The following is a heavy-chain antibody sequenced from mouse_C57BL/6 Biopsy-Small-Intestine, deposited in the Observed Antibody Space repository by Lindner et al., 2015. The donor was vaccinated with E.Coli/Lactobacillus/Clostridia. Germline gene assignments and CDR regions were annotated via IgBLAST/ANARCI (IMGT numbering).Heavy chain of an antibody. CDR1: GYTFTSYY. CDR3: VRQKSGQFYFDS. V-gene: IGHV1-66*01. J-gene: IGHJ4*01. Sequence: SVKVSCKPSGYTFTSYYIHWVRQAPGQGPEWMGWVDTYNGHTNYIEKLQGRVTMTRDTSITSAYMELTRLTSDDTAVYYCVRQKSGQFYFDSWGQGTPVTVSS. CDR2: VDTYNGHT. D-gene: IGHD1-1*01.